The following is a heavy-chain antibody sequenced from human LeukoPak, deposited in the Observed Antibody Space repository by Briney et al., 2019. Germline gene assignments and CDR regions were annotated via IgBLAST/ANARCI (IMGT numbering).Heavy chain of an antibody. V-gene: IGHV3-53*01. CDR1: GFTVSSNY. D-gene: IGHD6-6*01. CDR3: AKDRGIAALVGGY. Sequence: GGSLRLSCAASGFTVSSNYMSWVRQAPGKGLEWVSVIYSGGSTYYADSVKGRFTISRDNSKNTLYLQMNSLRAEDTAVYYCAKDRGIAALVGGYWGQGTLVTVSS. J-gene: IGHJ4*02. CDR2: IYSGGST.